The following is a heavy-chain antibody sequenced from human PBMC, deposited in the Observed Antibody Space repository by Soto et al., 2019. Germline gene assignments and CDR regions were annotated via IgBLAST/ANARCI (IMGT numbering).Heavy chain of an antibody. D-gene: IGHD3-3*01. CDR2: INTGNGNT. CDR1: GYRKSIDA. Sequence: APLKRYWKSAGYRKSIDAGGWCLHDPGQGLEWMGWINTGNGNTKYSQKFQGRVTMTRDTSASTAFLELSSLKSEDTAVYYCARGERLYYLSSGMDVWGQGSTVTVSS. J-gene: IGHJ6*02. V-gene: IGHV1-3*04. CDR3: ARGERLYYLSSGMDV.